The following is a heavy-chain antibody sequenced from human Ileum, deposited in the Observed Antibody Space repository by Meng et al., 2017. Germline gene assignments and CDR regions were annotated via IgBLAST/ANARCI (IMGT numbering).Heavy chain of an antibody. D-gene: IGHD5-24*01. CDR3: ARDFAMATITLIDY. V-gene: IGHV3-30*04. CDR2: ISYDGSNK. Sequence: GESLKISCAASGFTFSSYAMHWVRQAPGKGLEWVAVISYDGSNKYYADPVKGRFTISRDNSKNTLYLQMNSLRAEDTAVYYCARDFAMATITLIDYWGQGTLVTVSS. CDR1: GFTFSSYA. J-gene: IGHJ4*02.